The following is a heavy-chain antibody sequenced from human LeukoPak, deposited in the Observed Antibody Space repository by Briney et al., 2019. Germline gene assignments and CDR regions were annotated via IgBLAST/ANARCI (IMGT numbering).Heavy chain of an antibody. D-gene: IGHD1-14*01. J-gene: IGHJ4*02. CDR3: AKDSGTIMGYYFDY. CDR1: GFTFDDYA. V-gene: IGHV3-43D*04. CDR2: ISWDGGST. Sequence: GGSLRLSCAASGFTFDDYAMHWVRQAPGKGLEWVSLISWDGGSTYYADSVKGRFTISRDNSKNSLYLQMNSLRAEDTALYYCAKDSGTIMGYYFDYWAQGTLVTVSS.